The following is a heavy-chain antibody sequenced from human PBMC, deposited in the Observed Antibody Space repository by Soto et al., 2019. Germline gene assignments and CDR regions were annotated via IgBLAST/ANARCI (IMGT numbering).Heavy chain of an antibody. CDR1: GFIFSHHW. CDR3: ARERGGLRGADF. Sequence: PGGSLRLSCAASGFIFSHHWMNWVRQAPGKGLEWVSNLNEDGSQTYYADSVKGRFTISRDNARNLLYLQMSSLRAEDTATYYCARERGGLRGADFWGQGTTVTVSS. J-gene: IGHJ6*02. V-gene: IGHV3-7*01. D-gene: IGHD1-26*01. CDR2: LNEDGSQT.